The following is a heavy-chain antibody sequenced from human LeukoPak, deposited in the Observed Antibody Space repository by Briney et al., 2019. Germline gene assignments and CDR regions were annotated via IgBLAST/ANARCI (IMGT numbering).Heavy chain of an antibody. D-gene: IGHD3-22*01. CDR3: AKDWGAYYDSSGFYSGDFDY. V-gene: IGHV3-43*02. CDR1: GFTFDDYA. CDR2: ISWDGGRT. J-gene: IGHJ4*02. Sequence: GGSLRLSCAASGFTFDDYAMHWVRQAPGKGLEWVTLISWDGGRTYYADSLKGRFTISRDNSKNSLYLQMNSLRTEDTALYYCAKDWGAYYDSSGFYSGDFDYWGQGTLVTVSS.